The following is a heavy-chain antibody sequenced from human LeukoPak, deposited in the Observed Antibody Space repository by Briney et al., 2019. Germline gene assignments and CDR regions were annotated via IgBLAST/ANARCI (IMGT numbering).Heavy chain of an antibody. CDR2: ISTSGGTI. CDR1: GFLFSSYE. Sequence: GGSLRLSCAASGFLFSSYEMNWVRQAPGKGLEWVSYISTSGGTIYYADSVKGRFTISRDNAKNSLYLQMSSLRAEDTAVYYCARDRFKEQKVRYFDHWGQGTLVTVSS. J-gene: IGHJ4*02. CDR3: ARDRFKEQKVRYFDH. V-gene: IGHV3-48*03. D-gene: IGHD6-13*01.